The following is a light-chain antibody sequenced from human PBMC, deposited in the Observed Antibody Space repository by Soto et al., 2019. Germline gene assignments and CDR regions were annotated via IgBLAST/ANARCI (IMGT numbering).Light chain of an antibody. CDR2: DAS. CDR1: QTIGTN. J-gene: IGKJ1*01. CDR3: QHYNRCRPT. Sequence: EVVMTQSPDTLSVSPGQSATLSCRASQTIGTNLAWYQQKPGQAPRLVIYDASTRDTGIPARFSGVGSGTEFTLTISSLRSEDFVIYSCQHYNRCRPTFGHEKKVDIK. V-gene: IGKV3-15*01.